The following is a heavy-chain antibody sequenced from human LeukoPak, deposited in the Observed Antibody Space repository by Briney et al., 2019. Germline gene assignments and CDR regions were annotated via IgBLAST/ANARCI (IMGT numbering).Heavy chain of an antibody. V-gene: IGHV4-59*01. Sequence: SETLSLTCTVSGASIRSYYWTWIRQPPGRGLEWIGYSYYSGSTNSNPSLKSRVTISVDTSKNQFSLKLNSVTAADTAVYYCARVGSGSFDYWSQGTLVTVSS. D-gene: IGHD6-19*01. J-gene: IGHJ4*02. CDR1: GASIRSYY. CDR3: ARVGSGSFDY. CDR2: SYYSGST.